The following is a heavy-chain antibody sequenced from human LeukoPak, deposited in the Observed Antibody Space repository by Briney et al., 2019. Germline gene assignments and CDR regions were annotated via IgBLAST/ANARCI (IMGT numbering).Heavy chain of an antibody. J-gene: IGHJ4*02. CDR3: ARDSPWYCSGGSCYSY. D-gene: IGHD2-15*01. V-gene: IGHV1-69*06. CDR2: IIPIFGTA. CDR1: GGTFSSYA. Sequence: SVTVSCKASGGTFSSYAISWVRQAPGQGLEWMGGIIPIFGTANYAQKFQGRVTITADKSTSTAYMELSSLRSEDTAVYYCARDSPWYCSGGSCYSYWGQGTLVTVSS.